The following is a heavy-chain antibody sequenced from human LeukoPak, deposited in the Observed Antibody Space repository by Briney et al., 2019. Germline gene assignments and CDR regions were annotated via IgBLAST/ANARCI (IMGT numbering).Heavy chain of an antibody. CDR3: ARDGCSSTSCYQDY. J-gene: IGHJ4*02. CDR2: IHPASGGT. Sequence: ASVKVSCKASGYTFIAYYMHWVRQAPGQGLEWMGWIHPASGGTNYAQKFQGRVTMTRDTSITTAYMELSSLRSDDTAVYYCARDGCSSTSCYQDYWGQGTLVTVSS. CDR1: GYTFIAYY. D-gene: IGHD2-2*01. V-gene: IGHV1-2*02.